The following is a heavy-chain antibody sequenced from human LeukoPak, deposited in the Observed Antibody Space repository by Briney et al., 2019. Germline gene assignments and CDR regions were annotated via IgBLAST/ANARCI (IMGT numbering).Heavy chain of an antibody. Sequence: GGSLRLPCAVCGFTFRIFWMSWVRQAPGRGLEWVANIHPEGNEKYHVESEKGRFTISRDNPKSSLFLQMNGLRVEDTAVYYCARGDAFSGDHWGQGTLVTVSS. CDR3: ARGDAFSGDH. V-gene: IGHV3-7*04. CDR1: GFTFRIFW. J-gene: IGHJ4*02. CDR2: IHPEGNEK.